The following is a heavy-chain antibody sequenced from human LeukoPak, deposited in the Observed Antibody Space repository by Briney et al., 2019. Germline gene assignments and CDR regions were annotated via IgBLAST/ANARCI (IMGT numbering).Heavy chain of an antibody. D-gene: IGHD1-26*01. CDR3: VKSRRVGANQRGLFDY. CDR2: VSGSGRST. V-gene: IGHV3-23*01. CDR1: GFTLSNYA. J-gene: IGHJ4*02. Sequence: PGGSLRLSCAGSGFTLSNYATTWVRQAPGKGLEWVSSVSGSGRSTFYPDSVEGRFTISRDNSKNTVYLQMNSLRADDTAVYYCVKSRRVGANQRGLFDYWGQGTLVTVST.